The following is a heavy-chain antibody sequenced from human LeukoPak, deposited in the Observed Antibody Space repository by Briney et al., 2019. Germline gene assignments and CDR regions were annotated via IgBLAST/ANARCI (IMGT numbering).Heavy chain of an antibody. Sequence: SETLSLTCTVSGGSISSYYWSWIRQPPGKGLEWIGYIYYSGSTNYNPSLKSRVTISVDTSKNQFSLKLSSVTAADTAVYYCARGSVLLRYFDWLFPEPNGYYYYMDVWGKGTTVTISS. J-gene: IGHJ6*03. V-gene: IGHV4-59*01. CDR3: ARGSVLLRYFDWLFPEPNGYYYYMDV. CDR1: GGSISSYY. D-gene: IGHD3-9*01. CDR2: IYYSGST.